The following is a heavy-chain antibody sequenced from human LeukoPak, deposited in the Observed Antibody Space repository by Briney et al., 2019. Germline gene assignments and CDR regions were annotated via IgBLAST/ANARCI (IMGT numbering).Heavy chain of an antibody. V-gene: IGHV3-23*01. Sequence: GGSLRLSCAASGFTFSSYAMSWVRQAPGKGLEWVSAISGSGGSTYYADSVKGRSTISRDNSKNTLYLQMNSLRAEDTAVYYCARDIGYCSGGSCYDFDYWGQGTLVTVSS. J-gene: IGHJ4*02. CDR3: ARDIGYCSGGSCYDFDY. D-gene: IGHD2-15*01. CDR2: ISGSGGST. CDR1: GFTFSSYA.